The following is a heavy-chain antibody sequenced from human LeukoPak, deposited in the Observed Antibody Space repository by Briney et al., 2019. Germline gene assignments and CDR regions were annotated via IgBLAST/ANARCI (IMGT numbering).Heavy chain of an antibody. V-gene: IGHV1-69*04. CDR2: IIPILDVA. J-gene: IGHJ6*02. CDR1: GGTFNTYA. D-gene: IGHD5-18*01. Sequence: ASVKVSCKAPGGTFNTYAITWVRQAPGQGLEWMGRIIPILDVADSAQRFQGRVTITADRSTSTVYMELNSLRSEDTAIYYCARFPVRGYTYGSVIHHMDVWGQGTTVIVSS. CDR3: ARFPVRGYTYGSVIHHMDV.